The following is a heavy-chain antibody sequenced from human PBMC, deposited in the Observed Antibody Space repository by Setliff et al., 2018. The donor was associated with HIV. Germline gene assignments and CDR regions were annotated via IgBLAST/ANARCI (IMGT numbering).Heavy chain of an antibody. CDR1: GGSFSGYY. Sequence: PSETLSLTCAVYGGSFSGYYWSWIRQPPGKGLEWIGEINHSGSTNYNPSLKSRVTISVDTSKNQFSLKLSSVTAADTAVYYCAHIAARPVRYYYYGMDVWGQGTTVTVSS. V-gene: IGHV4-34*01. D-gene: IGHD6-6*01. CDR2: INHSGST. CDR3: AHIAARPVRYYYYGMDV. J-gene: IGHJ6*02.